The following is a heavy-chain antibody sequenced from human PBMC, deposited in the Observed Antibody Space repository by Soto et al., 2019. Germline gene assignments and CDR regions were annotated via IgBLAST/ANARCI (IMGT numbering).Heavy chain of an antibody. D-gene: IGHD3-10*01. V-gene: IGHV5-10-1*01. CDR1: GYSFTSYW. J-gene: IGHJ3*02. Sequence: GESLKISCKGSGYSFTSYWISWVRQMPGKGLEWMGRIDPSDSYTNYSPSFQGHVTISADKSISTAYLRWSSLKASDTAMYYCARYPLPPITMVRGVIINDAFDIWGQGTMVTVSS. CDR3: ARYPLPPITMVRGVIINDAFDI. CDR2: IDPSDSYT.